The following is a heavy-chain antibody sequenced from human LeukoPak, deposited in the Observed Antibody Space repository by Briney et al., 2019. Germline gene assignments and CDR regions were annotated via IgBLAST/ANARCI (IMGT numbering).Heavy chain of an antibody. V-gene: IGHV1-69*04. J-gene: IGHJ6*02. CDR3: ARGYRRKVTYYYYYGMDV. Sequence: ASVNVSCKASGGTFSSYAISWVRQAPGQGLEWMGRIIPILGIANYAQKFQGRVTITADKSTSTAYMELSSLRSGDTAVYYCARGYRRKVTYYYYYGMDVWGQGTTVTVSS. CDR1: GGTFSSYA. CDR2: IIPILGIA. D-gene: IGHD2-15*01.